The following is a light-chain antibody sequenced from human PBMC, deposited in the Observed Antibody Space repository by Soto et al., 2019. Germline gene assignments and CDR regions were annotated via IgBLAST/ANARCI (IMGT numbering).Light chain of an antibody. V-gene: IGKV3D-20*01. CDR3: QQYGSSPKT. CDR1: QSVRSSY. Sequence: EIVLTQSPATLSLSPGERATLSCGASQSVRSSYLAWYQQRPGLAPRLLIYDASTRATGIPDRFSGIGSGTDFTLTISRLEPEDFAVYYCQQYGSSPKTFGQGTKVEIK. J-gene: IGKJ1*01. CDR2: DAS.